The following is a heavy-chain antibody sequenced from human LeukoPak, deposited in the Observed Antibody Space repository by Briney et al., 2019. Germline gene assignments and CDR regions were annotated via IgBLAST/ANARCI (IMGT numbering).Heavy chain of an antibody. CDR1: GFTFSSYW. J-gene: IGHJ4*02. CDR2: IKQDGSEK. Sequence: QPGGSLRLSCAASGFTFSSYWMSWVRQAPGKGLEWVANIKQDGSEKYYVDSVKGRFTISRDNAKNSLYLQMNSLRAEDTALYYCAKDKEPGYGGNFYYFDYWGQGTLVTVSS. D-gene: IGHD4-23*01. V-gene: IGHV3-7*03. CDR3: AKDKEPGYGGNFYYFDY.